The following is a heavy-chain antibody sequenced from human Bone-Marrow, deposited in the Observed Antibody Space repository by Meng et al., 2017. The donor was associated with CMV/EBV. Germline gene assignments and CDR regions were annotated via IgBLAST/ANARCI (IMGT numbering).Heavy chain of an antibody. D-gene: IGHD1-14*01. CDR2: IYYSGST. J-gene: IGHJ4*02. V-gene: IGHV4-61*01. Sequence: SETLSLTCTVSGGSVSSGSYYWSWIRQPLGKGLEWIGYIYYSGSTNYNPSLKSRVTISVDTSKNQISLKLSSVTAADTAVYYCARGCIRNPCYWGQGTRVTVSS. CDR3: ARGCIRNPCY. CDR1: GGSVSSGSYY.